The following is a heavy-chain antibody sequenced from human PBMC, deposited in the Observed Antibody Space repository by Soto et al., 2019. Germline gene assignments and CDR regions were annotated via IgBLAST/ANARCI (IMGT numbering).Heavy chain of an antibody. J-gene: IGHJ6*03. D-gene: IGHD6-6*01. CDR3: AREIGRGAAQTNYMDV. CDR2: IYSGGST. V-gene: IGHV3-66*01. CDR1: GFTVSSNY. Sequence: EVQLVESGGGLGQPGGSLRLSCAASGFTVSSNYMSWVRQAPGKGLEWVSVIYSGGSTFYADSVKGRFTISRDNSKNTVYLQMNSLRAEDAGVYYCAREIGRGAAQTNYMDVWGKGTTVTVS.